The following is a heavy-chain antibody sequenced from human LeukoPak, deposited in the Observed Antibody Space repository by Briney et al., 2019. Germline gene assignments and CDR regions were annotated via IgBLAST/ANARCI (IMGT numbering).Heavy chain of an antibody. CDR2: IYYSGST. CDR1: GDFMNNYY. Sequence: PSETLSLTCIVSGDFMNNYYWSRIRQPPGKGLEWIGYIYYSGSTNYNPSLKSRVTISVDTSKNQFSLKLSSVTAADTAVYYCARHSQVLLWFGPAHDAFDIWGQGTTVTVSS. V-gene: IGHV4-59*01. D-gene: IGHD3-10*01. J-gene: IGHJ3*02. CDR3: ARHSQVLLWFGPAHDAFDI.